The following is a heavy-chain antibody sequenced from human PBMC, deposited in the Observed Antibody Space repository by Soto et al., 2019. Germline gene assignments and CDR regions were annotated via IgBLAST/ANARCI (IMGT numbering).Heavy chain of an antibody. CDR3: ARDDPIAVAGTDYYYYGMDV. CDR1: GYTFTSYG. CDR2: ISAYNGNT. J-gene: IGHJ6*02. Sequence: QVQLVQSGAEVKKPGASVKVSCKASGYTFTSYGISWVRQAPGQGLEWMGWISAYNGNTNYAQKPXXRVTMTTDTSTXTXYXXLRSLRADDTAVYYCARDDPIAVAGTDYYYYGMDVWGQGTTVTVSS. D-gene: IGHD6-19*01. V-gene: IGHV1-18*01.